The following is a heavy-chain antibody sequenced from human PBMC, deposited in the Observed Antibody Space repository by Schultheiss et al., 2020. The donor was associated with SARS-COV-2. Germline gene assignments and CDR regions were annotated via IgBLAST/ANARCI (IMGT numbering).Heavy chain of an antibody. CDR2: ISYDGSNK. D-gene: IGHD6-19*01. J-gene: IGHJ4*02. Sequence: GGSLRLSCAASGFTFSSYAMHWVRQAPGKGLEWVAVISYDGSNKYYADSVKGRFTISRDNSKNTLYLQMNSLRAEDTAVYYCAKDSQQWLVQPYYFDYWGQGTLVTVSS. CDR1: GFTFSSYA. CDR3: AKDSQQWLVQPYYFDY. V-gene: IGHV3-30-3*01.